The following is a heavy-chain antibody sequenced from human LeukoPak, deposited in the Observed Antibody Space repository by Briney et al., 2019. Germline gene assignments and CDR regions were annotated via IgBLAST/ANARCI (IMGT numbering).Heavy chain of an antibody. J-gene: IGHJ6*02. Sequence: NPSETLSLTCTVSGGSISSSSYYWGWIRQPPGKGLEWIGYIYYTGSSNYNPSLKSRLTMSLDTSKSQFSLKLSSVTAADTAVYYCARRVATKSPYYYGMDVWGQGTSVTVSS. CDR2: IYYTGSS. CDR3: ARRVATKSPYYYGMDV. D-gene: IGHD5-12*01. V-gene: IGHV4-61*05. CDR1: GGSISSSSYY.